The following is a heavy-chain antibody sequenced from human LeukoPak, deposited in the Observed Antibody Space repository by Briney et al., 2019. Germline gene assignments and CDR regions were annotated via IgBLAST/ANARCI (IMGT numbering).Heavy chain of an antibody. CDR3: ARGLMTTVTSFDY. D-gene: IGHD4-17*01. V-gene: IGHV4-34*01. Sequence: SETLSLTCAVYGGSFSGYYWSWIRQPPGKGLEWIGEINHSGSTNYNPSLKSRVTISVDTSKNQFSLKLSSVTAADTAVYYCARGLMTTVTSFDYWGQGTLVTVSS. CDR1: GGSFSGYY. J-gene: IGHJ4*02. CDR2: INHSGST.